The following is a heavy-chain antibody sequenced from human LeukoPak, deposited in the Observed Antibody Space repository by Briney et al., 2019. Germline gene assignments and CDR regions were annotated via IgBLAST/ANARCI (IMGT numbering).Heavy chain of an antibody. CDR1: GFTVGNNR. Sequence: GGSLRLSCAASGFTVGNNRMSWVRQAPGKGLEWVSTVYGGGNTAYADSVKGRFTISRDTSKNTLLLQMNSLRAEDTAVYFCVRERFGAYVENRGQGALVTVSS. V-gene: IGHV3-53*01. CDR2: VYGGGNT. CDR3: VRERFGAYVEN. J-gene: IGHJ4*02. D-gene: IGHD3-10*01.